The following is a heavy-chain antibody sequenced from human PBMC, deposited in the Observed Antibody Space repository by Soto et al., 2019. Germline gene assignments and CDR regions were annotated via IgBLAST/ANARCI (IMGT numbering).Heavy chain of an antibody. J-gene: IGHJ3*02. CDR3: ARARGRRYCTNGVCPHNAFDI. CDR1: GYTVTGYY. CDR2: INPNSGGT. D-gene: IGHD2-8*01. V-gene: IGHV1-2*04. Sequence: ASVEVAIKASGYTVTGYYMHWVRQAPGQGLEWMGWINPNSGGTNYAQKFQGWVTMTRDTSISTAYMELSRLRSDDTAVYYCARARGRRYCTNGVCPHNAFDIWGQGTMVTVSS.